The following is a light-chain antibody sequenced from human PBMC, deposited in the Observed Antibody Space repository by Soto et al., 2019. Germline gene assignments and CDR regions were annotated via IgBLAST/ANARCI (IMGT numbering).Light chain of an antibody. CDR2: DVS. V-gene: IGLV2-11*01. J-gene: IGLJ1*01. CDR1: SSDVGGYIY. CDR3: CSYAGNYTYV. Sequence: QSALTRARSVSGSPGQSVSISCTGTSSDVGGYIYVSWYQQHPGKAPKLMMFDVSKTPSGVPDRFSGSKSDNTASLTISGLQTEDEADYFCCSYAGNYTYVFGTGTKVTVL.